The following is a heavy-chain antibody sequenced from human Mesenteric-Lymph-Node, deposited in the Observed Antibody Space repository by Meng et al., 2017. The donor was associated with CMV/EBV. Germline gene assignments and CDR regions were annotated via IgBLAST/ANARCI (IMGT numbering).Heavy chain of an antibody. CDR1: GFTLSRHG. Sequence: SGFTLSRHGMHWVRQAPGKGVEWVAFLRYDGSNKYYADSVKGRFTISRDNSKNTLYLQMNSLRAEDTAVYYCAKRAVPYSTTGDLDYWGQGTLVTVSS. CDR3: AKRAVPYSTTGDLDY. J-gene: IGHJ4*02. V-gene: IGHV3-30*02. D-gene: IGHD6-13*01. CDR2: LRYDGSNK.